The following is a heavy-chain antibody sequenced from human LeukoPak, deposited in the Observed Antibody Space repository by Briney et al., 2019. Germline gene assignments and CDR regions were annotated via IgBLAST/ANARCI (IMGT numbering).Heavy chain of an antibody. Sequence: PSETLSLTCTVSGGSISSYYWSWIRQPPGKGLEWIGYIYYSGSSNYNPSRKSRVTISVDTSKNQFSLKLSSVTAADTAVYYCARANEVSCSSTSCCGKLFDPWGQGTLVTVSS. CDR3: ARANEVSCSSTSCCGKLFDP. J-gene: IGHJ5*02. CDR2: IYYSGSS. CDR1: GGSISSYY. V-gene: IGHV4-59*01. D-gene: IGHD2-2*01.